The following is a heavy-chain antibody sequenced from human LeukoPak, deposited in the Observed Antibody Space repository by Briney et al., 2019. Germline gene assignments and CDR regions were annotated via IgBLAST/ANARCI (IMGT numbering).Heavy chain of an antibody. CDR2: ISGSGSTS. CDR3: AKGRVRQFDPFDY. Sequence: GGSLRLSCAASGFTVSSNYMSWVRQAPGKGLEWVSFISGSGSTSDYADSVKGRFTISRDNSKNTLYLQMNNLRAEDTAVYYCAKGRVRQFDPFDYWGQGTLVTVSS. J-gene: IGHJ4*02. D-gene: IGHD1-1*01. V-gene: IGHV3-23*01. CDR1: GFTVSSNY.